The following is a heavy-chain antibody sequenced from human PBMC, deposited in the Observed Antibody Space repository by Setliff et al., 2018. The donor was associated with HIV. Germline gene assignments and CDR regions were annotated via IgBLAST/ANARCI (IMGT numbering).Heavy chain of an antibody. D-gene: IGHD2-15*01. CDR1: ALTFSNAW. CDR2: ISSSTSYI. V-gene: IGHV3-21*01. J-gene: IGHJ4*02. CDR3: EREACSGGTCHDHGY. Sequence: PGGSLRLSCAASALTFSNAWMNWVRQAPGKGLEWVSSISSSTSYIFYADSLKGRFTISRDNDKNTLYLQMNSLTTEDTAVYYCEREACSGGTCHDHGYWGQGTLVTVSS.